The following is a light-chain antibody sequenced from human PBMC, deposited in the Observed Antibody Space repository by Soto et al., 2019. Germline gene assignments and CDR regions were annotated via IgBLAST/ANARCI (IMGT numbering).Light chain of an antibody. CDR1: QSVGSTY. CDR2: DAS. CDR3: QQYVSSPYS. Sequence: ENILTQSPGTLSLSPGERATLSCRASQSVGSTYLGWYQQKPGQAPRLLIYDASSRATGIPARFSGSVSGTDFTLTISRLEPEDFAVYYCQQYVSSPYSFGQGTKLEIK. J-gene: IGKJ2*01. V-gene: IGKV3-20*01.